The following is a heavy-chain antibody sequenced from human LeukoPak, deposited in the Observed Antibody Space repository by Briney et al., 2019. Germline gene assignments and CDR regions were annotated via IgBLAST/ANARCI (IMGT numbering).Heavy chain of an antibody. D-gene: IGHD2-21*02. CDR3: ARAPGVMTAFDY. CDR2: IYYNGIT. J-gene: IGHJ4*02. Sequence: SETLSLTCTVSGGSISSYYWSWIRQPPGKGLEWIAFIYYNGITNYNPSLRSRVTISVETSKNQFSLKVSSVTAADTAVYYCARAPGVMTAFDYWGQGALVTVSS. V-gene: IGHV4-59*12. CDR1: GGSISSYY.